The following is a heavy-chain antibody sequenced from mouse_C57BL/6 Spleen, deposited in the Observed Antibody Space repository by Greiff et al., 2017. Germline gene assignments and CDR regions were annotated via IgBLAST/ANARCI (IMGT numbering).Heavy chain of an antibody. J-gene: IGHJ3*01. Sequence: VQLQQPGAELVMPGASVKLSCKASGYTFTSYWMHWVKQRPGQGLEWIGEIDPSDSYTNYNQKFKGKSTLTVDKSSSTAYMQLSSLTSEDSAVYYCARVPTAQAPGFAYWGQGTLVTVSA. CDR3: ARVPTAQAPGFAY. D-gene: IGHD3-2*02. CDR1: GYTFTSYW. V-gene: IGHV1-69*01. CDR2: IDPSDSYT.